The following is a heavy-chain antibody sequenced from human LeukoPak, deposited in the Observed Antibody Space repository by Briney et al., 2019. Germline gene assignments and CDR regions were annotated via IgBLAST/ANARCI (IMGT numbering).Heavy chain of an antibody. CDR1: GGSFSGYY. J-gene: IGHJ6*02. CDR2: INHSGST. V-gene: IGHV4-34*01. Sequence: SETLSLTCAVYGGSFSGYYWSWIRQPPGKGLEWIGEINHSGSTNYNPSLKSRVTISVDTSKNQFSLKLSSVTAADTAAYYCARGPGYSSGMDVWGQGTTVTVSS. CDR3: ARGPGYSSGMDV. D-gene: IGHD3-16*02.